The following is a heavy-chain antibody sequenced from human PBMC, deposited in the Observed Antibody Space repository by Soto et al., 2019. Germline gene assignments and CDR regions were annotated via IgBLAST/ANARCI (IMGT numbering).Heavy chain of an antibody. CDR2: ISGSGLAT. D-gene: IGHD4-4*01. CDR3: AKGRTTDLDY. CDR1: GFTFNSYV. V-gene: IGHV3-23*01. Sequence: AGGSLRLSCAASGFTFNSYVMTWVRQAPGKGLEWVSSISGSGLATYYADSVKGRFTISRDNSKNTLYVQMNSLRAEDTAVYYCAKGRTTDLDYWGQGTLVTVSS. J-gene: IGHJ4*02.